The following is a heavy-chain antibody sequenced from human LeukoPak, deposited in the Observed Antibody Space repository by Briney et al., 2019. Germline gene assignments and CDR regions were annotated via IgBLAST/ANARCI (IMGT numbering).Heavy chain of an antibody. J-gene: IGHJ2*01. Sequence: GASVKVSCKASGFAFSSSAMQWVRQARGQRLEWIGWIVVGSGNTNYAQKFQERVTFTRDMSTSTAYMELSSLRSEDTAVYYCARALFIPNYGGLSDWGRGTLVTVSS. V-gene: IGHV1-58*02. CDR1: GFAFSSSA. CDR3: ARALFIPNYGGLSD. D-gene: IGHD4-23*01. CDR2: IVVGSGNT.